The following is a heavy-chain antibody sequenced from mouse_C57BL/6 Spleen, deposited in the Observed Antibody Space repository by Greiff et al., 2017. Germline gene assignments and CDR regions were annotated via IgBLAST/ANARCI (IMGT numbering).Heavy chain of an antibody. CDR2: IRSKSSNYAT. CDR3: VRERGYYGSSYYFDY. J-gene: IGHJ2*01. Sequence: EVMLVESGGGLVQPKGSLKLSCAASGFTFNTYAMHWVRQAPGKGLEWVARIRSKSSNYATYYADSVKDRFTISRDDSQSMLYLQMNNLKTEDTAMYYCVRERGYYGSSYYFDYWGQGTTLTVSS. V-gene: IGHV10-3*01. CDR1: GFTFNTYA. D-gene: IGHD1-1*01.